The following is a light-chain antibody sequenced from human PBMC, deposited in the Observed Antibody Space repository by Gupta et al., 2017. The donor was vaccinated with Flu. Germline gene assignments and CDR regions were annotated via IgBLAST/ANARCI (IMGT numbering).Light chain of an antibody. CDR1: EGIGTY. CDR3: QQSYITPRT. CDR2: AAS. V-gene: IGKV1-39*01. Sequence: GDRITITCRASEGIGTYLNWYQQRPGKAPKHLIYAASTLHSRVPSRISGTRSGTDFTLSIGGLQPEDFGTYYCQQSYITPRTFGPGTKVEVK. J-gene: IGKJ1*01.